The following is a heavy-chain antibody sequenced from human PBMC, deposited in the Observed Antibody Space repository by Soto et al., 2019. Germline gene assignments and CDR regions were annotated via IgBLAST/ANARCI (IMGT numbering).Heavy chain of an antibody. CDR1: AFTVSSKH. J-gene: IGHJ3*02. CDR2: LYTGGTI. Sequence: SLRLSCAASAFTVSSKHMSWVRQAPGKGLEWVSTLYTGGTIYYADPVEGRFTISRDNSRNTLHLQMDSLRAEDTAVYFCATSVIPAGDTGVHALDIWGQGTMVTVSS. CDR3: ATSVIPAGDTGVHALDI. V-gene: IGHV3-53*01. D-gene: IGHD6-13*01.